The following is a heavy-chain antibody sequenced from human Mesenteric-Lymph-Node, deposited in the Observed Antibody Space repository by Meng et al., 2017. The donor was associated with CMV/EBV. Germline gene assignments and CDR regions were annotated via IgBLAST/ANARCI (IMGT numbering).Heavy chain of an antibody. Sequence: ETLSLTCTVSGGSISSSSYYWGWIRQPPGKGLEWVSVIYSDGSTYYADSVKGRFTISRDNSKNTLYLQMNSLRAEDTAVYYCARDGGPRGSSWYRFDYWGQGTLVTVSS. D-gene: IGHD6-13*01. CDR2: IYSDGST. CDR3: ARDGGPRGSSWYRFDY. J-gene: IGHJ4*02. V-gene: IGHV3-53*01. CDR1: GGSISSSSYY.